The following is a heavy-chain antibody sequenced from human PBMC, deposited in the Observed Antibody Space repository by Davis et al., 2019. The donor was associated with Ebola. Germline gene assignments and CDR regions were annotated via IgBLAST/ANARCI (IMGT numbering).Heavy chain of an antibody. J-gene: IGHJ6*02. CDR3: ARVALRVDYYYGMDV. Sequence: PSETLSLTCAVYGGSFSGYYWSWIRQPPGKGLEWIGEINHSGSTNYNPSLKSRVTISVDTSKNQFSLKLSSVTAADTAVYYCARVALRVDYYYGMDVWGQGTTVTVSS. CDR2: INHSGST. V-gene: IGHV4-34*01. CDR1: GGSFSGYY.